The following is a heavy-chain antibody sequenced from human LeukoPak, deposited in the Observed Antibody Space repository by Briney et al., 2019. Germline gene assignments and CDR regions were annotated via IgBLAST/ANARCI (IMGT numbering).Heavy chain of an antibody. J-gene: IGHJ4*02. CDR1: GFTFSSYE. V-gene: IGHV3-48*03. CDR3: AKEWTYGDFLLQPYHYDY. Sequence: RGSLRLSCAASGFTFSSYEMNWVRQAPGRGLEWVSYISSSGSTIYYADSVKGRFAISRDNAKNSLYLQMNSMRDEDTAVYYCAKEWTYGDFLLQPYHYDYWGQGTLVTVSS. D-gene: IGHD4-17*01. CDR2: ISSSGSTI.